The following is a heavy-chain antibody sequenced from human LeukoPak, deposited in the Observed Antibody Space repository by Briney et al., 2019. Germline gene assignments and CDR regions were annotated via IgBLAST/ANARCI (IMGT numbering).Heavy chain of an antibody. D-gene: IGHD1-26*01. Sequence: GGSLRLSCAASGFTFSVYRMTWVRQAPGKGLEWVANINQDGSDKYYVDSVKGRFTISRDNAKNSLYLQMNSLRAEDTAVYYCARVSGTYGGAFDIWGQGTMVTVSS. CDR2: INQDGSDK. J-gene: IGHJ3*02. V-gene: IGHV3-7*01. CDR1: GFTFSVYR. CDR3: ARVSGTYGGAFDI.